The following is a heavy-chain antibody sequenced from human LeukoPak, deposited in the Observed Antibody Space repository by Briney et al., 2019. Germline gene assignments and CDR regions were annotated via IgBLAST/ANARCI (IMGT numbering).Heavy chain of an antibody. J-gene: IGHJ4*02. CDR1: GFTFSNYA. CDR3: AKPNVGATFKFDS. CDR2: ISGSGTST. V-gene: IGHV3-23*01. Sequence: AGGSLRLSCAASGFTFSNYAMSWVRQAPGKGLEWVSHISGSGTSTNYADSVKGRFTISRDSSKNTLFLQMNSLRAEDTALYYCAKPNVGATFKFDSWGQGTLVTVSS. D-gene: IGHD1-26*01.